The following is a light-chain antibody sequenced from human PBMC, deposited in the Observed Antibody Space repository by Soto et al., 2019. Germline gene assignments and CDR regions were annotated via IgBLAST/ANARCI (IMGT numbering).Light chain of an antibody. CDR1: QSVGSF. V-gene: IGKV3-11*01. J-gene: IGKJ5*01. CDR2: DTS. Sequence: ENVLTQSPATLSLSPVESATLSCRSSQSVGSFLAWYQHKPGQAPRLLIYDTSNRATGIPARFSGSGSGTDFTLTISSLEPEDFAVYYCQQYNNWPITFGQGTRLEIK. CDR3: QQYNNWPIT.